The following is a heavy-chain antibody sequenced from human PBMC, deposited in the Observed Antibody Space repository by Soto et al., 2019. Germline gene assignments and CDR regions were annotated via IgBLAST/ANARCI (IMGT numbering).Heavy chain of an antibody. J-gene: IGHJ1*01. CDR3: AKEFVTIFGVAHRDDEYFQH. Sequence: GGSLRLSCAASGFTFSSYAMSWVRQAPGKGLEWVSAISGSGGSTYYADSVKGRSTISRDNSKNTRYLQMNSLRAEDTAVYYCAKEFVTIFGVAHRDDEYFQHWGQGTLVTVSS. V-gene: IGHV3-23*01. CDR1: GFTFSSYA. CDR2: ISGSGGST. D-gene: IGHD3-3*01.